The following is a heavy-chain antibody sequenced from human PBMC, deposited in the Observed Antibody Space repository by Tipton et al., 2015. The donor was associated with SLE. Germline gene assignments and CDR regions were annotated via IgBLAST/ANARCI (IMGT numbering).Heavy chain of an antibody. J-gene: IGHJ4*02. CDR3: ARGGLGSDLRGSIYFGY. CDR1: GGSISTGGDS. D-gene: IGHD7-27*01. V-gene: IGHV4-39*07. CDR2: IYSSGRT. Sequence: TLSLTCTVSGGSISTGGDSRGWIRQPPGKGLEWIGNIYSSGRTYDNPSLKSRVTISVDTSKTHISLRLTSVTAADTAVYYCARGGLGSDLRGSIYFGYWGQGTLVTVSS.